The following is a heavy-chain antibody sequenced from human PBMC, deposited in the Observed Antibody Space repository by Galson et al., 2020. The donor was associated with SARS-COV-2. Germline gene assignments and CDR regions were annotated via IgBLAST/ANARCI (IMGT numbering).Heavy chain of an antibody. CDR2: ISYDGSNK. V-gene: IGHV3-30*04. CDR1: GFTFSSYA. Sequence: SCAASGFTFSSYAMHWVRQAPGKGLEWVAVISYDGSNKYYAASVKGRFTISRDNSKNTLYLQMNSLRAEDTAVYYCARSGGSSSSENYYFYYVDVWGKGTTVTVSS. J-gene: IGHJ6*03. CDR3: ARSGGSSSSENYYFYYVDV. D-gene: IGHD6-13*01.